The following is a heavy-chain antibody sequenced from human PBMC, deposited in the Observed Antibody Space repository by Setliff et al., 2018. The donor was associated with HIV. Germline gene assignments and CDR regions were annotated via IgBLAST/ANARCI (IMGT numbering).Heavy chain of an antibody. J-gene: IGHJ6*03. CDR2: IYYSGST. CDR1: GGSIGSYY. CDR3: ARGSRGYSYAYYYYYMDV. D-gene: IGHD5-18*01. V-gene: IGHV4-59*01. Sequence: PSETLSLTCTVSGGSIGSYYWSWIRQPPGKGLEWIGYIYYSGSTNYNPSLKSRVTISVDTSKNQFSLKLSSVTAADTAVYYCARGSRGYSYAYYYYYMDVWGKGTTVTVSS.